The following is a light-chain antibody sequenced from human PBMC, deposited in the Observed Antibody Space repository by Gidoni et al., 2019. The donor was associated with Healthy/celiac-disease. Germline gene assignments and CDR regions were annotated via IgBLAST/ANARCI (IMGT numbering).Light chain of an antibody. Sequence: AILMPQPPSLLSASTGDRVTISCRMSQSISSYLSWYQQKPAKAPELLIYAASTLQSGVPSRFSGSGSGTDFTLTISCLQSEDFATYYCQQYYSFPWTFGQGTKVEIK. J-gene: IGKJ1*01. CDR2: AAS. V-gene: IGKV1D-8*02. CDR3: QQYYSFPWT. CDR1: QSISSY.